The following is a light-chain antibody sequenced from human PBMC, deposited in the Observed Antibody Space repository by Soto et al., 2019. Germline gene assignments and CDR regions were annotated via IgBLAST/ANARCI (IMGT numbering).Light chain of an antibody. CDR3: QSYEISLSACYV. Sequence: QSVLTQPPSVSGAPGQRVTISCTGSSSNIGAGYDVHWYQQLPGTAPKLLIYGNSNRPSGVPDRFSGSKSGTSASLAITGLQAEDEADYYCQSYEISLSACYVFGTGTKVTVL. J-gene: IGLJ1*01. CDR1: SSNIGAGYD. CDR2: GNS. V-gene: IGLV1-40*01.